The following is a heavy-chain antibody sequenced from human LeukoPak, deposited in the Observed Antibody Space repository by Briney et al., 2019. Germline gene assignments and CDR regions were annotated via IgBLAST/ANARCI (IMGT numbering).Heavy chain of an antibody. D-gene: IGHD5-12*01. J-gene: IGHJ5*02. CDR2: INAGNGNT. CDR3: ARNKRDSGYDEDRFNWFDP. Sequence: ASVNVSCKASGYTFTSHAMHWVRQAAGQRLERMGWINAGNGNTKYSQKFQGRVTITRDTSASTAYMELSSLRSEDTAVYYCARNKRDSGYDEDRFNWFDPWGQGTLVTVSS. V-gene: IGHV1-3*01. CDR1: GYTFTSHA.